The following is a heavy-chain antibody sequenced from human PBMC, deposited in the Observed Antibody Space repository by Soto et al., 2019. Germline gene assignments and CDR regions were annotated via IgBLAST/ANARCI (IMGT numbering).Heavy chain of an antibody. V-gene: IGHV1-2*04. J-gene: IGHJ4*02. CDR1: GYKFTAYY. CDR2: INGNTGDT. CDR3: ARFSSSSGFDF. Sequence: ASVKVSCKASGYKFTAYYLHWVRQAPGQGLEWIGWINGNTGDTSFARKFQGWVTQTMNASITTAYMDLSRLKSDDTALYYCARFSSSSGFDFWGPGSLVTVSS. D-gene: IGHD2-2*01.